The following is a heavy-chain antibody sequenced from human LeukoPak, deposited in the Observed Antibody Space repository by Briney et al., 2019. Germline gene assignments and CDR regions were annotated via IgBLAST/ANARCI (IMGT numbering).Heavy chain of an antibody. CDR3: ASPGSGRHAFDI. D-gene: IGHD3-10*01. V-gene: IGHV4-31*03. J-gene: IGHJ3*02. Sequence: PSETLSLTCTVSGGSISSGGSYWSWIRQHPGKGLEWIGYIYYSGSTSYNPSLKSRVTISVDTSKNQFSLKLSSVTAADTAVYYCASPGSGRHAFDIWGQGTMVTVSS. CDR1: GGSISSGGSY. CDR2: IYYSGST.